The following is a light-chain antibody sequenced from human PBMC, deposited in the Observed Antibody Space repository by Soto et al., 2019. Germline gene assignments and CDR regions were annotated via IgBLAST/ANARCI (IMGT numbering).Light chain of an antibody. J-gene: IGLJ2*01. Sequence: QSALTQPASVSGSPGQSITISCTGTSSDVGGYNYVSWYQQHPGKAPELMLYDVSNRPSGVSSPFSGSKSGNTPSLTISGLQAEDEADYHSSSYTSSNVVVFGGGTKFTVL. CDR2: DVS. CDR1: SSDVGGYNY. V-gene: IGLV2-14*03. CDR3: SSYTSSNVVV.